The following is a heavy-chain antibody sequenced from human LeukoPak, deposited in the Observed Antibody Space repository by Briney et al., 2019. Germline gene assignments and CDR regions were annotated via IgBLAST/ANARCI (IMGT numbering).Heavy chain of an antibody. V-gene: IGHV1-46*01. J-gene: IGHJ4*02. D-gene: IGHD3-22*01. CDR1: GYTFTSYY. CDR3: ARDPLYYYDSSGYYPGFDY. Sequence: ASVKVSCKASGYTFTSYYMHWVRQAPGQGLEWMGIINPSGGSTSYAQKFQGRVTMTRDTSTSTVYMELSSLRSEDTAVYYCARDPLYYYDSSGYYPGFDYWGQGTLVTVSS. CDR2: INPSGGST.